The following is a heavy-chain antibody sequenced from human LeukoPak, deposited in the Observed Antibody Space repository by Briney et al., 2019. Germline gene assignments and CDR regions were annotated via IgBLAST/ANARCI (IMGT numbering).Heavy chain of an antibody. Sequence: PGGSLRLSCAASGFTFSSYSMNWVRQAPGKGLEWVSFIGTSSTIHYADSVKGRFTISRDNAKNSLYLQMNSLRDEDTALYYCARDGTAVTGNYHYGMDVWGQGTTVTVSS. CDR2: IGTSSTI. D-gene: IGHD4-17*01. CDR1: GFTFSSYS. J-gene: IGHJ6*02. V-gene: IGHV3-48*02. CDR3: ARDGTAVTGNYHYGMDV.